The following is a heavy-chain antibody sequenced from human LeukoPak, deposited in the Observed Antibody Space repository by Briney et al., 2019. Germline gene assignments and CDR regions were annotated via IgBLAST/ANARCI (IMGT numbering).Heavy chain of an antibody. V-gene: IGHV1-46*01. CDR2: INPSGDST. D-gene: IGHD3-16*01. CDR3: AKLATSDTGETY. CDR1: GYTFTINH. J-gene: IGHJ4*02. Sequence: ASVTVSCKASGYTFTINHIHWVRQAPGQGLEWMGVINPSGDSTTYAQNFQGRVTMTRDTSTSTVYMELRSLRSEDTAIYYCAKLATSDTGETYWGQGTQVTVSS.